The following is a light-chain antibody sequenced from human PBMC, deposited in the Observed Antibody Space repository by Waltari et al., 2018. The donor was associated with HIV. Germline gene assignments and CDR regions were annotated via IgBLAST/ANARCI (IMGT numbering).Light chain of an antibody. Sequence: DIQLTQSPSSLSASLGDRVVLTYRASQAIRTYFNLYQRKTGKAPVLLVYSGSTLRSGASSSIGGFGPGGEVTLSISGLQPDDFATYGGQQSEESPFKFGPGTK. CDR1: QAIRTY. CDR3: QQSEESPFK. CDR2: SGS. J-gene: IGKJ3*01. V-gene: IGKV1-39*01.